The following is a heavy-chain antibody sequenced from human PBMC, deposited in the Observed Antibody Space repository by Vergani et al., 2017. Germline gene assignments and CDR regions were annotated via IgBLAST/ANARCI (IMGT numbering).Heavy chain of an antibody. D-gene: IGHD1-1*01. CDR1: GFIFSAYN. J-gene: IGHJ6*03. V-gene: IGHV3-21*02. CDR3: ARDRGDWRDSRYVYNYYMDV. Sequence: EVQVVQSGGGLVKPGGSLRLSCATSGFIFSAYNLNWVRQAPGSGLEWVASISGRSSYVNYAVSVKGRFTISRDNAKNSLFLQMNSLRVEDMAVYYCARDRGDWRDSRYVYNYYMDVWGKGP. CDR2: ISGRSSYV.